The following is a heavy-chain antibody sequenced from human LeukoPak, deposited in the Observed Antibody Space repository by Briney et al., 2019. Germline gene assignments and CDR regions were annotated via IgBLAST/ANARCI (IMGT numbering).Heavy chain of an antibody. CDR3: ARAGDAFDF. J-gene: IGHJ4*02. CDR1: GFTFSNYD. V-gene: IGHV1-8*01. CDR2: MNPNSGNT. Sequence: ASVKVSCKASGFTFSNYDINWVRQAPGQGLEWMGWMNPNSGNTGYAQKFQGRVTMTRNTSISTAYMEVSSLRSEDTAVYYCARAGDAFDFWGQGTLVTVSP. D-gene: IGHD3-16*01.